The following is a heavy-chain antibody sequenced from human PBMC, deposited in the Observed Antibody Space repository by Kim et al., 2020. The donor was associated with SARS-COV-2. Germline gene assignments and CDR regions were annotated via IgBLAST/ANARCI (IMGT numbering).Heavy chain of an antibody. J-gene: IGHJ5*02. CDR3: ATRAAAAPYNWFDP. D-gene: IGHD6-13*01. Sequence: SETLSLTCTISGGSISSGDFYWGWIRQPPGKGLAWIGMIYYTGTTYYNPSLKSRVTISVDKSKNQFFLKLTSVTAADTSMYYCATRAAAAPYNWFDPWGQGTLVTVSS. CDR2: IYYTGTT. CDR1: GGSISSGDFY. V-gene: IGHV4-39*01.